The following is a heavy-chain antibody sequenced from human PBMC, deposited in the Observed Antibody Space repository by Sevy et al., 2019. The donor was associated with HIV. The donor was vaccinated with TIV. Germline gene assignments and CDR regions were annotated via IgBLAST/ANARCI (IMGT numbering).Heavy chain of an antibody. D-gene: IGHD3-10*01. CDR3: ARDNLLPIMVSMVRGALSFYFYY. CDR1: GFNFNDYG. CDR2: TWYDGINR. J-gene: IGHJ4*02. V-gene: IGHV3-33*01. Sequence: GGSLRLSCAASGFNFNDYGMHWVRQAPGKGLEWVAVTWYDGINRFYGDSVKGRFTISRDNSKNTLYLQMDSLRVEDTAVYYCARDNLLPIMVSMVRGALSFYFYYWGQGTLVTVSS.